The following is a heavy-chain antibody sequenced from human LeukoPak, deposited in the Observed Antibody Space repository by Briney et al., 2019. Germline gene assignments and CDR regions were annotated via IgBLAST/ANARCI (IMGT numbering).Heavy chain of an antibody. CDR1: GYTFRSLG. Sequence: ASVKVSCKASGYTFRSLGISWVRQAPGQGLEWMGWISVYNGKTNYAQKFQGRVNMTTDSSSTAYMELRSLRSDDRAVYYCASINYDFWSRGLDLWGQGTTVTVSS. CDR3: ASINYDFWSRGLDL. CDR2: ISVYNGKT. V-gene: IGHV1-18*01. D-gene: IGHD3-3*01. J-gene: IGHJ6*02.